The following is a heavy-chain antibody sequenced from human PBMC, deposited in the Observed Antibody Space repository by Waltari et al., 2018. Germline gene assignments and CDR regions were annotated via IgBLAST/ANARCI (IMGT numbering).Heavy chain of an antibody. Sequence: QLQLQESGPGLVKPSETLSLPCTVSGGPISSSSYYWGWIRQPPGKGLEWIGSIYYSGSTYYNPSLKSRVTISVDTSKNQFSLKLSSVTAADTAVYYCARVGNWNYVGYWGQGTLVTVSS. V-gene: IGHV4-39*07. CDR1: GGPISSSSYY. D-gene: IGHD1-20*01. CDR3: ARVGNWNYVGY. CDR2: IYYSGST. J-gene: IGHJ4*02.